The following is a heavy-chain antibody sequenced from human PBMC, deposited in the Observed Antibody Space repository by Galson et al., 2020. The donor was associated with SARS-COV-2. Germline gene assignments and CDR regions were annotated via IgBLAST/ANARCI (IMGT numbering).Heavy chain of an antibody. J-gene: IGHJ6*02. D-gene: IGHD3-22*01. CDR2: ISSSGSTI. Sequence: GESLKISCAASGFTFSSYEMNWVRQAPGKGLEWVSYISSSGSTIYYADSVKGRFTISRDNAKNSLYLQMNSLRAEDTAVYYCARSELIVVFIPNGMDGCGHATTFTVSS. V-gene: IGHV3-48*03. CDR1: GFTFSSYE. CDR3: ARSELIVVFIPNGMDG.